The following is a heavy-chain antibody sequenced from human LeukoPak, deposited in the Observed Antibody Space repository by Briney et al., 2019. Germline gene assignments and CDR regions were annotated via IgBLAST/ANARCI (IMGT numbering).Heavy chain of an antibody. V-gene: IGHV3-48*02. CDR2: ISSSGYTM. J-gene: IGHJ6*03. CDR1: GFTVSSYN. Sequence: GESLKISCAASGFTVSSYNMNWVRQTPGKGLEWVSYISSSGYTMHHADSVKGRFTVSRDSAKNSLYLQMNSLRDEDAAVYFCARGCASCGHYDYYFMDVWGKGTTVTVSS. CDR3: ARGCASCGHYDYYFMDV. D-gene: IGHD2-2*01.